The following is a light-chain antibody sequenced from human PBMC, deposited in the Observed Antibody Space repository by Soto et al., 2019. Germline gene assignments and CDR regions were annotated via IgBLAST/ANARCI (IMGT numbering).Light chain of an antibody. Sequence: ELVMTQSPCTLSVSLGESATLSCRASQSVDGYLAWYQQKPGQAPRLLIYGASTRATGVTARFRGGGSGTEFTLTISSLQSEDSAVYYCQQYHKWPPITFGQGTRLEIK. CDR2: GAS. J-gene: IGKJ5*01. CDR1: QSVDGY. V-gene: IGKV3-15*01. CDR3: QQYHKWPPIT.